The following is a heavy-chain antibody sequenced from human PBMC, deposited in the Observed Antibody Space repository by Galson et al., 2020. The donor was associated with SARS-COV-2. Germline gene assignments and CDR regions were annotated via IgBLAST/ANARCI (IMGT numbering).Heavy chain of an antibody. V-gene: IGHV2-26*01. CDR3: ARILIYDMATISYQFDY. J-gene: IGHJ4*02. CDR2: IFSNDEK. Sequence: SGPTLVKPTETLTLTCTVSGFSLSNARMGVSWIRQPPGKALEWLAHIFSNDEKSYSTSLKSRLTISKDTSKSQVVLTMTNMDPVDTATYYCARILIYDMATISYQFDYWGQGTLVTVSS. CDR1: GFSLSNARMG. D-gene: IGHD5-12*01.